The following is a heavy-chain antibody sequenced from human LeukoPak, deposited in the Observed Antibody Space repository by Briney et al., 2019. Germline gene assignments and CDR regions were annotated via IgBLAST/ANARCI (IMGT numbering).Heavy chain of an antibody. D-gene: IGHD2-2*01. Sequence: SVKVSCKASGGTFSSYAISWVRQAPGQGLEWMGGIIPIFGTANYAQKFQGRVTITADESTSTAYMELSSLRSEDTAVYYCARVMEHCSSTSCRWIFDYWGQGTLVTVSS. V-gene: IGHV1-69*13. CDR3: ARVMEHCSSTSCRWIFDY. CDR1: GGTFSSYA. J-gene: IGHJ4*02. CDR2: IIPIFGTA.